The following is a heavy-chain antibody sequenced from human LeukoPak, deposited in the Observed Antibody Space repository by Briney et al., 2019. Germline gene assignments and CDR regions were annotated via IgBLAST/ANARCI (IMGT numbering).Heavy chain of an antibody. J-gene: IGHJ4*02. Sequence: ASVKVSCKASGYTFTSYTMHWVRQAPGQRLERMGWINAGWINAGNGNTKYSQKFQGRVTITRDTSASTAYMELSSLRSEDTAVYYCARDLSSYNSGWFDYWGQGTLVSVSS. CDR3: ARDLSSYNSGWFDY. CDR2: INAGNGNT. D-gene: IGHD6-19*01. V-gene: IGHV1-3*01. CDR1: GYTFTSYT.